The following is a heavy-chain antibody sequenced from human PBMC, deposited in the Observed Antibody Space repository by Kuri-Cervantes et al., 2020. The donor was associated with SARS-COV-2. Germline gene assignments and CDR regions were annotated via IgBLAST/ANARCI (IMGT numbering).Heavy chain of an antibody. J-gene: IGHJ6*03. CDR2: IIPIFGTV. CDR3: ARGRIVGARGYYYYMDV. V-gene: IGHV1-69*05. CDR1: GGTFSSYA. D-gene: IGHD1-26*01. Sequence: SVKVSCKASGGTFSSYAISWVRQAPGQGLEWMGGIIPIFGTVNYAQKFQGRVTITTDESTSTAYMELSSLRSEDTAVYYCARGRIVGARGYYYYMDVWGKGTTVTVSS.